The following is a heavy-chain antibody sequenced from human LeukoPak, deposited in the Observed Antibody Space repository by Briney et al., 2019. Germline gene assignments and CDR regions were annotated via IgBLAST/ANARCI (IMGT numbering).Heavy chain of an antibody. CDR2: IDSSGSA. D-gene: IGHD5-12*01. J-gene: IGHJ6*02. V-gene: IGHV4-39*01. CDR1: GGSITSSRYY. Sequence: PSETLSLTCTVSGGSITSSRYYWGWIRQPPGKGLEWVGSIDSSGSAYYNPSLKSRVTISVDTSRNQFSLKLSSVTAADTAVYYCARPNMVATITAAMDVWGQGTTVTVAS. CDR3: ARPNMVATITAAMDV.